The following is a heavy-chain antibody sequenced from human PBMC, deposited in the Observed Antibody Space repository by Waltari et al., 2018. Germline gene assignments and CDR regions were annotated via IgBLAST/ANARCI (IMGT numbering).Heavy chain of an antibody. D-gene: IGHD3-3*01. V-gene: IGHV1-69*12. J-gene: IGHJ5*02. CDR1: GGTFSSSA. CDR3: ARAYLGEWLSLNWFDP. Sequence: QVQLVQSGAEVKKPGSSVKVSCKASGGTFSSSAISWVRQAPGQGLEWMGGIIPIFGTANYAQKFQGRVTITADESTSTAYTELSSLRSEDTAVYYCARAYLGEWLSLNWFDPWGQGTLVTVSS. CDR2: IIPIFGTA.